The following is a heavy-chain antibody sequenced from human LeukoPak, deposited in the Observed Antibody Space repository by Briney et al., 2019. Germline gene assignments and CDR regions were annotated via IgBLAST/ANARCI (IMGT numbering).Heavy chain of an antibody. CDR1: GLTLSNAL. V-gene: IGHV3-15*01. CDR3: TTELSSRNVEMDCITENGFDL. Sequence: RGSLSLSRARSGLTLSNALLTRVRQAPGKGLEWVGRIKTKTGGGATDYAAPGKGRFTISRDDSKKTLYLQMSSLETKDTAVYYCTTELSSRNVEMDCITENGFDLWGQGTMVTVSS. CDR2: IKTKTGGGAT. J-gene: IGHJ3*01. D-gene: IGHD5-24*01.